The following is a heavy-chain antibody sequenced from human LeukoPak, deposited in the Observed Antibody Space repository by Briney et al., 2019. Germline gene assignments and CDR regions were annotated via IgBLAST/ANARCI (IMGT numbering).Heavy chain of an antibody. Sequence: ASVKVSCKASGYTFTSYDINWVRQAPGQGLEWMGWMNPNSGNTGYAQKFQGRVTITRNTSISTAYMELSSLRSEDTAVYYCARNWGRDAFDIWGQGTMVTVSS. CDR1: GYTFTSYD. J-gene: IGHJ3*02. CDR3: ARNWGRDAFDI. CDR2: MNPNSGNT. V-gene: IGHV1-8*03. D-gene: IGHD7-27*01.